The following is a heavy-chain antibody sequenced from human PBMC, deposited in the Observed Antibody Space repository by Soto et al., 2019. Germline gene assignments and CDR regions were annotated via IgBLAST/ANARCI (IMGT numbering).Heavy chain of an antibody. CDR2: ISSSSSYT. V-gene: IGHV3-11*06. CDR3: ARGGYSGYDSQTYYYYYGMDV. Sequence: QVQLVESGGGLVKPGGSLILSCAASGFTFSDYYMSWIRQAPGKGLEWVSYISSSSSYTNYADSVKGRFTISRDNAKNSLYLQMNSLRAEDTAVYYCARGGYSGYDSQTYYYYYGMDVWGQGTTVTVSS. J-gene: IGHJ6*02. CDR1: GFTFSDYY. D-gene: IGHD5-12*01.